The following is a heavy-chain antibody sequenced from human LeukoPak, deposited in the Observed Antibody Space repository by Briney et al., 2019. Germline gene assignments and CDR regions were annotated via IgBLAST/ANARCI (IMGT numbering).Heavy chain of an antibody. D-gene: IGHD3-22*01. V-gene: IGHV4-59*08. CDR3: ARHFDSSAYWYYFGY. J-gene: IGHJ4*02. CDR2: IFYSGST. Sequence: GSLRLSCAASGFTFSDYYMSWIRQPPGKGLEWIGCIFYSGSTNYNPSLKSRVTISVDTSKNQFSLKLSSVTAADTAVYYCARHFDSSAYWYYFGYWGQGILATVSS. CDR1: GFTFSDYY.